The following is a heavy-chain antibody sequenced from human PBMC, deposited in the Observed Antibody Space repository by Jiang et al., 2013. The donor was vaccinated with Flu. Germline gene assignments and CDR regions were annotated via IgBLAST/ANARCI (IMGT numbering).Heavy chain of an antibody. CDR3: AKDIGQHCSSTSCYAKRVGNYYYYYGMDV. CDR2: ISWNSGSI. J-gene: IGHJ6*02. V-gene: IGHV3-9*01. CDR1: GFTFDDYA. Sequence: VQLLESGGGLVQPGRSLRLSCAASGFTFDDYAMHWVRQAPGKGLEWVSGISWNSGSIGYADSVKGRFTISRDNAKNSLYLQMNSLRAEDTALYYCAKDIGQHCSSTSCYAKRVGNYYYYYGMDVWGQGTTVTVSS. D-gene: IGHD2-2*01.